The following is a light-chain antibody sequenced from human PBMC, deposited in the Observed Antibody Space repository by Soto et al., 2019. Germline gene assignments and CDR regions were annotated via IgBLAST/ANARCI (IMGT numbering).Light chain of an antibody. Sequence: DIVLTQSPDSLAVSMGERATIKCKSSQSVLYSSNNRNYLAWYQQKPGQAPKLLIYWASTRESGVPERFSGSGSGTDFTLTISRLQAEDVAVYYCHQYYGTRTFGQGTKVEVK. V-gene: IGKV4-1*01. CDR2: WAS. J-gene: IGKJ1*01. CDR3: HQYYGTRT. CDR1: QSVLYSSNNRNY.